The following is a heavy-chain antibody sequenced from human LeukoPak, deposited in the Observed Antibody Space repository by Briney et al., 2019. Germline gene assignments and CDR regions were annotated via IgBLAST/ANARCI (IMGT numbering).Heavy chain of an antibody. CDR2: VNHTGST. V-gene: IGHV4-34*01. J-gene: IGHJ3*02. CDR3: ARQGSGRAFDI. Sequence: SETLSLTCGVYGGSFSGYYWSWIRQPPGKGLEWIGEVNHTGSTNYNPSLKSRVTISVDTSKNQFSLKLNSVTAADTAVYFCARQGSGRAFDIWGQGTMVTVSS. CDR1: GGSFSGYY.